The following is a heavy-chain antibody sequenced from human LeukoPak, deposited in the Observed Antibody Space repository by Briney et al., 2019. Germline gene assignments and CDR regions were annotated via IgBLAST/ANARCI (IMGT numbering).Heavy chain of an antibody. Sequence: GESLKISCKGSGYSFTSYWIGWVRQMPGKGLEWMGIIYPGDSDTRYSPSFQGQVTISADKSISTAYLQWSGLKASDTAMYYCARHIIVGGYDSNWFDPWGQGTLVTVSS. V-gene: IGHV5-51*01. D-gene: IGHD5-12*01. J-gene: IGHJ5*02. CDR2: IYPGDSDT. CDR3: ARHIIVGGYDSNWFDP. CDR1: GYSFTSYW.